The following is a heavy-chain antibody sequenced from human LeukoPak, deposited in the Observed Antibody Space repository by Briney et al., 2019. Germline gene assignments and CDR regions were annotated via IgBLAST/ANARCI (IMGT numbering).Heavy chain of an antibody. D-gene: IGHD1-26*01. Sequence: PSETLSLTCTVSGGSISSYYWSWIRQPPGKGLEWIGYIYYSGSTNYNPSLKSRVTISVDTSKNQFSLKLSSVTAADTAVYYCARSRRGGSYYFDYWGQGTLVTVSS. J-gene: IGHJ4*02. CDR2: IYYSGST. CDR1: GGSISSYY. V-gene: IGHV4-59*01. CDR3: ARSRRGGSYYFDY.